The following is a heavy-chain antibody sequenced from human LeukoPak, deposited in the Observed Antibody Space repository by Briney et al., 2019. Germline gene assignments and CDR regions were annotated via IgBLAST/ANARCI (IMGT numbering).Heavy chain of an antibody. CDR1: GGSISSYY. D-gene: IGHD4-17*01. J-gene: IGHJ6*03. V-gene: IGHV4-4*07. CDR3: ARDLPTGLYYYYYYMDV. CDR2: IYTSGST. Sequence: PSETLSLTCTVSGGSISSYYWSWIRQPAGKGLEWIGRIYTSGSTNYNPSLKSRVTMSVDTSKNQFSLKLSSVTAADTAVYYCARDLPTGLYYYYYYMDVWGKGTTVTVSS.